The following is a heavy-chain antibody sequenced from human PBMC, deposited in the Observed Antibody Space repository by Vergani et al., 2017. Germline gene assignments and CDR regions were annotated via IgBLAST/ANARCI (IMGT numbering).Heavy chain of an antibody. CDR3: ARDLSAVPDVNWFDP. CDR2: MNPNSGGT. V-gene: IGHV1-2*02. CDR1: GYTFSDYY. J-gene: IGHJ5*02. D-gene: IGHD2-2*01. Sequence: QVHLVQSGAEVKKPGTSVKVSCKASGYTFSDYYMHWVRQAPGQGLEWMGWMNPNSGGTNYAQKFQGRVTMTRDTSISTAYMELSRLRSDDTAVYYCARDLSAVPDVNWFDPWGQGTLVTVSS.